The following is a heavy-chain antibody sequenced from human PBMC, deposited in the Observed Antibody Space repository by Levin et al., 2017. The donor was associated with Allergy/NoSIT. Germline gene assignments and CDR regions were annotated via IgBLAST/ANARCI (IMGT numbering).Heavy chain of an antibody. J-gene: IGHJ6*04. CDR2: ISHDGSNK. D-gene: IGHD6-13*01. Sequence: GGSLRLSCAASGFTFSSYGMHWVRQAPGKGLEWVAVISHDGSNKYYADSVKGRFTISRDDSKNTLYLQMNSLRAEDTAVFYCAKPLGIGEAGWLESGLDVWGKGTTATVSS. V-gene: IGHV3-30*18. CDR1: GFTFSSYG. CDR3: AKPLGIGEAGWLESGLDV.